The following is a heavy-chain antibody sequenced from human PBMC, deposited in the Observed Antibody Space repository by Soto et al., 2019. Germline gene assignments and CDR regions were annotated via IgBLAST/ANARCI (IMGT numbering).Heavy chain of an antibody. D-gene: IGHD3-10*01. V-gene: IGHV3-48*03. CDR3: ARDAFEIYYKFGLDV. Sequence: PGGSLRLSCAASGFSFSDYEMNWVRQTPGKGLEWLSYISSSGGTIKYADSVKGRFTISGDNAKNSLYLQMHSLRADDTAVYYCARDAFEIYYKFGLDVWGQGTPVTVSS. CDR2: ISSSGGTI. CDR1: GFSFSDYE. J-gene: IGHJ6*02.